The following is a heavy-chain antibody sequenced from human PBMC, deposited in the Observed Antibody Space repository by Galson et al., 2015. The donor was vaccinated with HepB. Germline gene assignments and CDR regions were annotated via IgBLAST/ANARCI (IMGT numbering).Heavy chain of an antibody. CDR2: INTNTGNP. CDR1: GYTFTSYA. Sequence: SVKVSCKASGYTFTSYAMNWVRQAPGQGLEWMGWINTNTGNPTYAQGFTGRFVFSLDTSVSTAYLQISSLKAEDTAVYYCATAGESPPPGGGYWYFDLWGRGTLVTVSS. V-gene: IGHV7-4-1*02. CDR3: ATAGESPPPGGGYWYFDL. D-gene: IGHD3-16*01. J-gene: IGHJ2*01.